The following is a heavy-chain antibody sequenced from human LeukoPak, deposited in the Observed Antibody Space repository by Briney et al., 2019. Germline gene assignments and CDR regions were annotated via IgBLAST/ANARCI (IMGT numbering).Heavy chain of an antibody. Sequence: ASVKVSCKAFGYIFTSYYVHWVRQAPVQGLEWMGIINPSGGTNYAQKFQGRVTMTRDTSTSTVYMELSSLRSEDTAVYYCARGTPGYSSVWGQGTLVTVSS. J-gene: IGHJ4*02. CDR3: ARGTPGYSSV. V-gene: IGHV1-46*01. D-gene: IGHD6-19*01. CDR1: GYIFTSYY. CDR2: INPSGGT.